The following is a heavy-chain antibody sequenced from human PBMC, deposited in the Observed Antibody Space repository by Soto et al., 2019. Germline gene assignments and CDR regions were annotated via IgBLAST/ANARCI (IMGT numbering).Heavy chain of an antibody. CDR3: ARNSLTFRAPKTGGFDY. V-gene: IGHV1-46*01. D-gene: IGHD3-10*01. CDR1: GYTFTSYY. CDR2: INPSGGST. Sequence: QVQLVQSGAEVKKPGASVKVSCKASGYTFTSYYMHWVRQAPGQGLEWMGIINPSGGSTSYAQKFQGRVTMTRDTSTSSDYMELSRRRSEDTAVYYCARNSLTFRAPKTGGFDYWGQGTLVTVSS. J-gene: IGHJ4*02.